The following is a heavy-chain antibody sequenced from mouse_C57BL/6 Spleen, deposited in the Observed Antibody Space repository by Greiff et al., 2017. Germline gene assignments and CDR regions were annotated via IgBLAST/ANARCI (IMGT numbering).Heavy chain of an antibody. D-gene: IGHD1-1*01. CDR1: GYAFSSYW. CDR3: ARMYYGSSYDYFDY. J-gene: IGHJ2*01. V-gene: IGHV1-80*01. CDR2: IYPGDGDT. Sequence: QVQLQQSGAELVKPGASVKISCKASGYAFSSYWMNWVKQRPGKGLEWIGQIYPGDGDTNYNGKFKGKATLTADKSSSTAYMQLSSLTSEYSAVYFCARMYYGSSYDYFDYRGQGTTLTVSS.